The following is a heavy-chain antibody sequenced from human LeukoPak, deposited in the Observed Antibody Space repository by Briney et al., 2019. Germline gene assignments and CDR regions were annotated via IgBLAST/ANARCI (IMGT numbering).Heavy chain of an antibody. Sequence: SQTLSLTCTVSGGSIGSGSYYWSWIRQPAGKGLEWIGRIYTSGSTNYNPSLNSRVTISVDTSKNQFSLKLSSVTAADTAVYYCARADFWSGYYNFDYWGQGTLVTVSS. D-gene: IGHD3-3*01. CDR2: IYTSGST. CDR3: ARADFWSGYYNFDY. CDR1: GGSIGSGSYY. J-gene: IGHJ4*02. V-gene: IGHV4-61*02.